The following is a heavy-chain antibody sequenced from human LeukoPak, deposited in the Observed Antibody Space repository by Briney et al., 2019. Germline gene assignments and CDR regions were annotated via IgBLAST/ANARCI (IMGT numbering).Heavy chain of an antibody. V-gene: IGHV1-18*01. CDR3: ARINVDMVATRALQCYFDY. J-gene: IGHJ4*02. D-gene: IGHD5-12*01. Sequence: ASVKVSCKASGYTFTCYGISWERHAPGQGLEWMGWISAYNGNTNYAQKLQGRVTMTTDTSTSTAYMELRSLRSDDTAVYYCARINVDMVATRALQCYFDYWGQGTLVTVSS. CDR2: ISAYNGNT. CDR1: GYTFTCYG.